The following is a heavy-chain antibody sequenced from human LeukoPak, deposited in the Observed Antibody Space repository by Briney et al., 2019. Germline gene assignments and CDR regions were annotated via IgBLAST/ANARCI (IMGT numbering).Heavy chain of an antibody. CDR3: VRHSPLVAATVAFDF. J-gene: IGHJ3*01. Sequence: SETLSLTCAVYGGSFSGYSWSWIRQPPGEGLEWIGEINESETTNYKSSLKSRVTISVDTSKRQLSLKLTSVTAADTAVYYCVRHSPLVAATVAFDFWGQGTVITVSS. CDR2: INESETT. D-gene: IGHD2-15*01. V-gene: IGHV4-34*01. CDR1: GGSFSGYS.